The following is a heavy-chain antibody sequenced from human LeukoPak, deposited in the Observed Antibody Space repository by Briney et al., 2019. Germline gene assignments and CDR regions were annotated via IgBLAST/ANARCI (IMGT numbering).Heavy chain of an antibody. J-gene: IGHJ6*02. Sequence: TGGSLRLSCAASGFTFSSYAMSWVRQAPGKGLEWVSAISGSGGSTYYADSVKGRFTISRDNSKNTLYLQMNSLRAEDTAVYYCAKDFGGGYQLLYHYYYYYGMDVWGQGTTVTVSS. CDR1: GFTFSSYA. CDR3: AKDFGGGYQLLYHYYYYYGMDV. V-gene: IGHV3-23*01. D-gene: IGHD2-2*02. CDR2: ISGSGGST.